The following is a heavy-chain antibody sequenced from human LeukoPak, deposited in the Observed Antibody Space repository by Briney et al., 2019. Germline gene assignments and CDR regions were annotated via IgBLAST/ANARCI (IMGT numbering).Heavy chain of an antibody. CDR1: GGSISSYY. D-gene: IGHD6-19*01. Sequence: KPSETLSLTCTVSGGSISSYYWSWIRQPPGKGLEWIGYIYYSGSTNYNPSLKSRVTISVDTSKNQFSLKLSSVTAAGTAVYYCARQLGYSSGWYEGYFDYWGQGTLVTVSS. CDR3: ARQLGYSSGWYEGYFDY. V-gene: IGHV4-59*08. J-gene: IGHJ4*02. CDR2: IYYSGST.